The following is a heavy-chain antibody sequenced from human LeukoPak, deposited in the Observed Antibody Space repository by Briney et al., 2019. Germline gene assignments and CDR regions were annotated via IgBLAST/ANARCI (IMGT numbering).Heavy chain of an antibody. CDR1: GFIFTDYY. D-gene: IGHD4-17*01. CDR3: ARGHYGDYNY. CDR2: ISSGSTYA. J-gene: IGHJ4*02. Sequence: GGSLRLSCAASGFIFTDYYMNWIRQAPGKGLEWISYISSGSTYADYADSVKGRFTVSRDNAKKSLYLLMNSLRAEDTAVYYCARGHYGDYNYWGREPWSPSPQ. V-gene: IGHV3-11*06.